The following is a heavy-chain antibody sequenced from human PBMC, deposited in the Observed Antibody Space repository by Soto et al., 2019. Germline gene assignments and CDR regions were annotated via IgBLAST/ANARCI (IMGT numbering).Heavy chain of an antibody. CDR1: GGSLSSSSYY. V-gene: IGHV4-39*01. J-gene: IGHJ3*02. CDR3: ARVGISGFLPYFAFDI. D-gene: IGHD3-22*01. Sequence: SSETLSLTCTVSGGSLSSSSYYWGWIRQPPGKGLEWIGSIYYSGSTYYNPSLKSRVTISVDTSKNQFSLKLSSVTAADTAVYYCARVGISGFLPYFAFDIWGQGTMVTVSS. CDR2: IYYSGST.